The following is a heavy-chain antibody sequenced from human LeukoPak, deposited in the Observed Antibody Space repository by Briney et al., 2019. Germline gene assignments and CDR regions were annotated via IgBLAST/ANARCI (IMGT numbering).Heavy chain of an antibody. CDR2: INWNGGST. CDR3: ARDRSYGYKDAFDI. Sequence: GGSLRLSCAASGFTFDDYGMSWVRQAPGKVLEWVSGINWNGGSTGYADSVKGRFTISRDNAKNSLYLQMNSLRAEDTALYYCARDRSYGYKDAFDIWGQGTMVTVSS. CDR1: GFTFDDYG. V-gene: IGHV3-20*04. D-gene: IGHD5-18*01. J-gene: IGHJ3*02.